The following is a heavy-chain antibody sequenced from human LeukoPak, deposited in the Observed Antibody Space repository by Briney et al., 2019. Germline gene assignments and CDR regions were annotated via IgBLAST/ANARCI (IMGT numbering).Heavy chain of an antibody. V-gene: IGHV3-21*01. J-gene: IGHJ6*02. CDR3: ARDATLYYDFWSGYWNYGMDV. CDR1: X. CDR2: XSSSSXXI. D-gene: IGHD3-3*01. Sequence: XMNXVXQAXXXXLXWVSXXSSSSXXIYYPVSVKGRFTISRDNAKTSLYLQMNSLRAEDTAVYYCARDATLYYDFWSGYWNYGMDVWGHGTTVTVSS.